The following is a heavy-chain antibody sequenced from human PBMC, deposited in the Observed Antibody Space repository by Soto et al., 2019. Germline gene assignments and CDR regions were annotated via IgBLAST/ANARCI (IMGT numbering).Heavy chain of an antibody. CDR3: AKDRRAGGNYGFYSDF. CDR1: GFTFSSYA. CDR2: ISTNGGRT. V-gene: IGHV3-64*04. Sequence: GGSLRLSCSASGFTFSSYALHWVRQAPGKGLECVSGISTNGGRTYYADSVKDRFLISRDNSNDTVYLQMTSLRADDTAVYYCAKDRRAGGNYGFYSDFWGQGALVTVSS. J-gene: IGHJ4*02. D-gene: IGHD1-7*01.